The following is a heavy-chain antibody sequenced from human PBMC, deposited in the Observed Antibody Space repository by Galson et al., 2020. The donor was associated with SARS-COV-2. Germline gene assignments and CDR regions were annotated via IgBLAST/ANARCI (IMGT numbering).Heavy chain of an antibody. CDR3: ARVPLWFGELPPDNWFDP. J-gene: IGHJ5*02. V-gene: IGHV1-18*01. D-gene: IGHD3-10*01. Sequence: ASVKVSCKASGYTFTSYGISWVRQAPGQGLEWMGWISAYNGNTKYAQKLQGRVTMTTDTSTSTAYMELRSLRSDDTAVYYCARVPLWFGELPPDNWFDPWGQGTLVTVSS. CDR1: GYTFTSYG. CDR2: ISAYNGNT.